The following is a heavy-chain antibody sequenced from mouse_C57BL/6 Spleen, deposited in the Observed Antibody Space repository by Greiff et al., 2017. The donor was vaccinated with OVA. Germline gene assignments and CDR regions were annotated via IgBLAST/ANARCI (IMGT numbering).Heavy chain of an antibody. CDR1: GYAFSSSW. CDR3: ARGAGYFDY. CDR2: IYPGDGDT. J-gene: IGHJ2*01. Sequence: VKLMESGPELVKPGASVKISCKASGYAFSSSWMNWVKQRPGKGLEWIGRIYPGDGDTNYNGKFKGKATLTADKSSSTAYMQLSSLTSEDSAVYFCARGAGYFDYWGQGTTLTVSS. V-gene: IGHV1-82*01.